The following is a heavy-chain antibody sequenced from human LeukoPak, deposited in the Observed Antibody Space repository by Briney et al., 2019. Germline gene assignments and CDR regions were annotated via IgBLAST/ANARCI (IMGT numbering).Heavy chain of an antibody. V-gene: IGHV1-3*01. J-gene: IGHJ4*02. CDR2: INAGNGNT. D-gene: IGHD6-13*01. CDR1: GYTFTSYA. Sequence: RASVKVSCKASGYTFTSYAMHWVRQAPGQRLEWMGWINAGNGNTKYSQKFQGRVTITRDTSASTAYMELSSLRSVDTAVYYCARDDGYSSSWFDYWGQGTLVTVSS. CDR3: ARDDGYSSSWFDY.